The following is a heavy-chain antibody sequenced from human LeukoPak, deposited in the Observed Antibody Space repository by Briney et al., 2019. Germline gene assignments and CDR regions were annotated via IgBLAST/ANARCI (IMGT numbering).Heavy chain of an antibody. CDR3: AKDPSGELHWSNWFGP. J-gene: IGHJ5*02. V-gene: IGHV3-23*01. D-gene: IGHD1-7*01. Sequence: PGGSLRLSCAASGFTFNSYAMSWVRQAPGKGLEWVSAISDNGGDTYLADSVKGRFTISRDSSNNTLYLQMNSLRAEDTAVYYCAKDPSGELHWSNWFGPWGQGTLVTVSS. CDR2: ISDNGGDT. CDR1: GFTFNSYA.